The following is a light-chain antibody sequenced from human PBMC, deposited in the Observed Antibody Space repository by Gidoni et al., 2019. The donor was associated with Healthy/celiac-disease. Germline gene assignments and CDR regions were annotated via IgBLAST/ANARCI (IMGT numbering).Light chain of an antibody. J-gene: IGKJ4*01. V-gene: IGKV3-20*01. CDR2: GAS. CDR1: QSVSSSY. Sequence: ETALPHSPGTLSLSPGERATLSCRASQSVSSSYLAWYQQKPGQAPRLLIYGASSRATGIPDRCSGSGSGTDFTLTISRLEPEDFAVYYCQQYGSSPLTFGGGTKVEIK. CDR3: QQYGSSPLT.